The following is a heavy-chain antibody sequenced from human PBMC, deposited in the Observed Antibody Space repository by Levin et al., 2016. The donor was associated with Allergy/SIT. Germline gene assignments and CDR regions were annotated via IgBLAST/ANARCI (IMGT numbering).Heavy chain of an antibody. CDR2: INHSGST. D-gene: IGHD5-18*01. Sequence: RQAPGKGLEWIGEINHSGSTNYNPSLKSRVTISVDTSKNQFSLKLSSVTAADTAVYYCARPIRGYSYGLVYWGQGTLVTVSS. CDR3: ARPIRGYSYGLVY. V-gene: IGHV4-34*01. J-gene: IGHJ4*02.